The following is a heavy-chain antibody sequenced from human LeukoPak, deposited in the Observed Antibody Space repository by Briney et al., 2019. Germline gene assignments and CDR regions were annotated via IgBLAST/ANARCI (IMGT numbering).Heavy chain of an antibody. V-gene: IGHV3-7*01. CDR1: GFIFSSYW. CDR2: IKQDGSEK. CDR3: ARLYYDILTAYPSFDH. J-gene: IGHJ4*02. Sequence: GGSLRLSCAASGFIFSSYWMSWVRQAPGKGLEWVANIKQDGSEKYYVDSVKGRFTISRDNAKNSLYLQMNSLRAEDTAVYYCARLYYDILTAYPSFDHWGQGTLVTVSS. D-gene: IGHD3-9*01.